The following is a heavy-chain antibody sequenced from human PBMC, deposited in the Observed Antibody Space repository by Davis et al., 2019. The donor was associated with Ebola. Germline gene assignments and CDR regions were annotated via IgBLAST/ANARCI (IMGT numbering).Heavy chain of an antibody. Sequence: TLSLTCDISGDSVSSVAWNWIRQSPSRGLEWLGRTYYNSKWYNDYAVSVKSRITINPDTSKNQFSLQLNSVTPEDTAVYYCARGWLRTGMDVWGKGTTVTVSS. CDR1: GDSVSSVA. D-gene: IGHD5-12*01. J-gene: IGHJ6*04. CDR2: TYYNSKWYN. CDR3: ARGWLRTGMDV. V-gene: IGHV6-1*01.